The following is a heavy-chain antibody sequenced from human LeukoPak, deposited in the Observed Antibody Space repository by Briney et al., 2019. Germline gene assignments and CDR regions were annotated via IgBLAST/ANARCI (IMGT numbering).Heavy chain of an antibody. Sequence: GSLRLSCAASGFTFSSYGMSWVRQPPGKGLEWIGSIYYSGSTYYNPSLKSRVTISVDTSKNQFSLKLSSVTAADTAVYYCARHYYDSSGYNYYYYMDVWGKGTTVTISS. D-gene: IGHD3-22*01. CDR3: ARHYYDSSGYNYYYYMDV. V-gene: IGHV4-39*01. CDR1: GFTFSSYG. J-gene: IGHJ6*03. CDR2: IYYSGST.